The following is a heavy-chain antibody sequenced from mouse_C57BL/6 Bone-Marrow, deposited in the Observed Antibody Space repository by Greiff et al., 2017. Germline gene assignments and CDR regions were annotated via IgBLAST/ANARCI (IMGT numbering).Heavy chain of an antibody. D-gene: IGHD1-1*02. Sequence: VQLKQSGPELVKPGASVKIPCKASGYTFTDYNMDWVKQSNGKSLEWIGDINPNNGGTIYNQKFKGKATLTVDKSYSTAYMELRSLTSEDTAVYYCARGWVADYWGQGTTLTVSS. CDR1: GYTFTDYN. CDR2: INPNNGGT. V-gene: IGHV1-18*01. J-gene: IGHJ2*01. CDR3: ARGWVADY.